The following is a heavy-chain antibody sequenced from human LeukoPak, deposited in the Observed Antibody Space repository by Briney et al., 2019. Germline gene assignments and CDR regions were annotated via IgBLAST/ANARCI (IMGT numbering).Heavy chain of an antibody. D-gene: IGHD3-9*01. CDR3: TKEPLLRVSYNCFDP. Sequence: GGSLRLSCVASRFTFSNYWMSWVRQAPGKGLEWVSAISGSGGTTYYADSVKGRFTISRDNSKNTLYLQMNSLRAEDTAVYYCTKEPLLRVSYNCFDPWGQGTLVTVSS. CDR1: RFTFSNYW. V-gene: IGHV3-23*01. CDR2: ISGSGGTT. J-gene: IGHJ5*02.